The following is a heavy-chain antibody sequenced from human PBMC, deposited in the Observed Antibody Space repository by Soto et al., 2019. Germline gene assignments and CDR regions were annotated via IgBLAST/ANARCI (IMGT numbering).Heavy chain of an antibody. Sequence: QVQLQESGPGLVKPSQTLSLTCTVSGGSISSGGYIWSWIRQHPEKGLEWIGYISSKGITYYNPSLDSRFTISWDTSKNQFSLMLPSVTAADTAVYYCASLKDYYFHFWGQGTLVTVSS. CDR3: ASLKDYYFHF. CDR1: GGSISSGGYI. J-gene: IGHJ4*02. CDR2: ISSKGIT. V-gene: IGHV4-31*03.